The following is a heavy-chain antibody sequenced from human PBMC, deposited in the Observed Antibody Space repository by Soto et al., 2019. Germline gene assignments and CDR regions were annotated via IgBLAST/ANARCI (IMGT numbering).Heavy chain of an antibody. D-gene: IGHD5-18*01. V-gene: IGHV4-30-4*01. CDR1: GAPISGGDYH. J-gene: IGHJ2*01. CDR3: ARGSAAKRYFAL. Sequence: QVQLQESGPGLVKPSQTLSLMCTVSGAPISGGDYHWSWIRQPPGKGLEWIGYIFPSGATHYNSSLGSRITMSVETSKSHLSLKLTSVTAADTAVYFCARGSAAKRYFALWGRGTLVTVSS. CDR2: IFPSGAT.